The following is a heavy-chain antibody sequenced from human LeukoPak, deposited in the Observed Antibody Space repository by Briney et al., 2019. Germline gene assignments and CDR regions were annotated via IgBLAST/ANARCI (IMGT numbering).Heavy chain of an antibody. V-gene: IGHV1-2*04. CDR3: ASAVNSSGWYEGPYYYYYGMDV. CDR1: GCTFTGYY. Sequence: ASVKVSFKASGCTFTGYYMHWVRQAPGQGLEWMGWINPNSGGTNYAQKFQGWVTMTRDTSISTAYMELSRLRSDDTAVYYCASAVNSSGWYEGPYYYYYGMDVWGQGTTVTVSS. J-gene: IGHJ6*02. D-gene: IGHD6-19*01. CDR2: INPNSGGT.